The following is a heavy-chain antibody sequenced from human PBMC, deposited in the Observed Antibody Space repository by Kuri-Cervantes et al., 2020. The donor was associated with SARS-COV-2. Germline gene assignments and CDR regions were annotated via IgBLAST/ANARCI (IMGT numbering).Heavy chain of an antibody. J-gene: IGHJ6*02. CDR3: ARIWYSSGWYYYYGMDV. V-gene: IGHV3-23*01. CDR1: GFTFSSYS. CDR2: ISAGGGST. Sequence: GESLKISCAASGFTFSSYSMNWVRQAPGKGLEWVSGISAGGGSTNFADSVKGRFTISRDNSKNTLYLQMNSLRAEDTAVYYCARIWYSSGWYYYYGMDVWGQGTTVTVSS. D-gene: IGHD6-19*01.